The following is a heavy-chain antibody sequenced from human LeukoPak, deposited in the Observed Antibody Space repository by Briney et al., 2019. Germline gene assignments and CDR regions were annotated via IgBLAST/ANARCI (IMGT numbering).Heavy chain of an antibody. CDR2: ISAGGGST. CDR3: ARVMVRGVINWFDP. Sequence: PGGSLRLSCAASGLTFSDYSMTWVRQAPGKGLFWVSGISAGGGSTYYADSVKGRFTISRDNSRNTLYLQMNSLRDEDTAVYYCARVMVRGVINWFDPWGQGTLVTVSS. D-gene: IGHD3-10*01. V-gene: IGHV3-23*01. J-gene: IGHJ5*02. CDR1: GLTFSDYS.